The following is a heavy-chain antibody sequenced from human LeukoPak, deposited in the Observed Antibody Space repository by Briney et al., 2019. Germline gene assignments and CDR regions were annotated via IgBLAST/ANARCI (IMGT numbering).Heavy chain of an antibody. CDR1: GDFITAYY. J-gene: IGHJ4*02. D-gene: IGHD3-22*01. CDR2: IYYGGST. CDR3: ASRHFYDSSGYWD. V-gene: IGHV4-59*01. Sequence: SETLSLTCTVSGDFITAYYWSWIRQPPGKGLEWIGYIYYGGSTNYNPSLKSRVTISVDTSKNQFSLKLSSVTAADTAVYYCASRHFYDSSGYWDWGQGTLVTVSS.